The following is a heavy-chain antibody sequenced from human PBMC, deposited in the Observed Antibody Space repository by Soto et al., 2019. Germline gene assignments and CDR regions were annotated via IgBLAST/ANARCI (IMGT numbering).Heavy chain of an antibody. D-gene: IGHD2-8*02. V-gene: IGHV3-23*01. Sequence: EVQLLESGGGLVQPGGSLRLSCSASGFTFTSYAMSWVRQAPGKRLEWVSTFSGDHDTTYTVGSVKGRFTISRDNSKNTLYLQMNSLRDEDTAVYYCAKASLGHCTGATCYDFDYWGQGTLVTVSS. CDR2: FSGDHDTT. CDR1: GFTFTSYA. J-gene: IGHJ4*02. CDR3: AKASLGHCTGATCYDFDY.